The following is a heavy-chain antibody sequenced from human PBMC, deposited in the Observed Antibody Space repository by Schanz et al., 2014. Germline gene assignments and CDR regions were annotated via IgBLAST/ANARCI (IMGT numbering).Heavy chain of an antibody. CDR3: AREVGGSFGQHY. D-gene: IGHD1-26*01. J-gene: IGHJ4*02. Sequence: QVQLQESGPGLVKPSETLSLTCTVSSASIRTYYWSWIRQPPGKGLEWIGYIYYSGSTTYNPSLKSRVTISVDTSKTQFSLKLTSVTAADTAVYYCAREVGGSFGQHYWGQGALVTVSS. V-gene: IGHV4-59*01. CDR1: SASIRTYY. CDR2: IYYSGST.